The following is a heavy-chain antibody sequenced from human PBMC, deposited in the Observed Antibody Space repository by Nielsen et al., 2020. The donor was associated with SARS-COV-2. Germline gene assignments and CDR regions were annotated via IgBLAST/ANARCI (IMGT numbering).Heavy chain of an antibody. CDR3: ARWGQVAVAGTSYYYYTMDV. Sequence: SVKVSCKASGGTFSSYAISWVRQAPGQGLEWMGGIIPIFGTANYAQKLQGRVTMTTDTSTSTAYMELSSLRSEDTAVYYCARWGQVAVAGTSYYYYTMDVWGQGTTVTVSS. J-gene: IGHJ6*02. CDR2: IIPIFGTA. D-gene: IGHD6-19*01. V-gene: IGHV1-69*05. CDR1: GGTFSSYA.